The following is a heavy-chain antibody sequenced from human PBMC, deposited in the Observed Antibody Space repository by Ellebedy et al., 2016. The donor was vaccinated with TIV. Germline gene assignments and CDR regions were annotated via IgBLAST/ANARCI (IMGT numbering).Heavy chain of an antibody. Sequence: PGGSLRLSCAASGFSFSSFSMNWVRQAPGKGLEWVSSILTGSGYIHYADSVRGRFTISRDNAKNSLYLQMNSLRTGDTAVYYCARGYRYGSGSNDYWGQGTLVTVSS. J-gene: IGHJ4*02. V-gene: IGHV3-21*01. CDR2: ILTGSGYI. D-gene: IGHD3-10*01. CDR1: GFSFSSFS. CDR3: ARGYRYGSGSNDY.